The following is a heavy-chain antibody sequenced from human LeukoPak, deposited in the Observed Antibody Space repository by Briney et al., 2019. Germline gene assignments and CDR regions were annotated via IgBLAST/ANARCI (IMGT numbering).Heavy chain of an antibody. D-gene: IGHD6-13*01. CDR3: ARDGKWVAAAGTAEVLGRPLYYFDY. J-gene: IGHJ4*02. CDR1: GFTFSSYS. V-gene: IGHV3-21*01. Sequence: PGGSLRLSCAASGFTFSSYSLKWVRQAPGKGLEWGSSISSSSSYIYYADSVKGRFTISRDNAKNSLYLQMNSLRAEDTAVYYCARDGKWVAAAGTAEVLGRPLYYFDYWGQGTLVTVSS. CDR2: ISSSSSYI.